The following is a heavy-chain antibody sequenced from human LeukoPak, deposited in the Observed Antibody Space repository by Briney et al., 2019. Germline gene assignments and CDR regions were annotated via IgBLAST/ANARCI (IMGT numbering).Heavy chain of an antibody. CDR1: GGSISSYY. J-gene: IGHJ3*02. CDR2: IYYSGST. CDR3: ARTRYYYDSSGYYYGGAFDI. D-gene: IGHD3-22*01. V-gene: IGHV4-59*01. Sequence: PSETPSLTCTVSGGSISSYYWSWIRQPPGKGLEWIGYIYYSGSTNYNPSLKSRVTISVDTSKNQFSLKLSSVTAADTAVYYCARTRYYYDSSGYYYGGAFDIWGQGTMVTVSS.